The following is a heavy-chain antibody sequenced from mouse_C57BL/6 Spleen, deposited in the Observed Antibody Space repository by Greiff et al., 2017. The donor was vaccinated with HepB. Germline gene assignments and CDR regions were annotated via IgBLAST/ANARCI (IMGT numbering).Heavy chain of an antibody. CDR3: ASAKTARASLFSH. D-gene: IGHD3-2*01. V-gene: IGHV5-6*01. CDR1: GFTFSSYG. J-gene: IGHJ3*01. CDR2: ISSGGSYT. Sequence: EVQLMESGGDLVKPGGSLKLSCAASGFTFSSYGMSWVRQTPDKRLEWVATISSGGSYTYYPDSVKGRFTISRDNAKNPLYLQMSSLKSEDTAMYYCASAKTARASLFSHWGQGSLVTVSA.